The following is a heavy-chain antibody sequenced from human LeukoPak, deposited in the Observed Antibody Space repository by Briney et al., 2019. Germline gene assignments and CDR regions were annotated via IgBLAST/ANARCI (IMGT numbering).Heavy chain of an antibody. CDR1: GGSVSSGSYY. CDR2: IYYSGST. V-gene: IGHV4-61*01. CDR3: ASHGRGAMANFDY. J-gene: IGHJ4*02. D-gene: IGHD5-18*01. Sequence: KSSETLSLTCTVSGGSVSSGSYYWSWIRQPPGKGLEWIGYIYYSGSTNYNPSLKSRVTISVDTSKNQFSLKLSSVTAADTAVYYCASHGRGAMANFDYWGQGTLVTVSS.